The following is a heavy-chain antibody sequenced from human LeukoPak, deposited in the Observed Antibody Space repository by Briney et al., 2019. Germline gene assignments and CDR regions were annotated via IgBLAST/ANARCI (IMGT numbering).Heavy chain of an antibody. CDR3: AKDSTGDIVVVVAAPNWFDP. J-gene: IGHJ5*02. V-gene: IGHV3-23*01. CDR2: ISGSGGST. CDR1: GFTFSSYA. Sequence: PGGSLRLSCAASGFTFSSYAMSWVRQAPGKGLEWVSAISGSGGSTYYADSVKGRFTISRDNSKNTLYLQMNSLRAEDTAVYYCAKDSTGDIVVVVAAPNWFDPWGQGTLVTVSS. D-gene: IGHD2-15*01.